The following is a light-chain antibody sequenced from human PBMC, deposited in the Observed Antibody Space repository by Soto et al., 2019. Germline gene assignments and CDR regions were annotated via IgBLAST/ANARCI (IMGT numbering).Light chain of an antibody. CDR3: QQYYSTPLYT. V-gene: IGKV4-1*01. CDR1: KSVLYSSNNKNY. CDR2: WAS. J-gene: IGKJ2*01. Sequence: DIVMTQSPDSLAVSLGERATINCKSSKSVLYSSNNKNYLAWYQQKPGQPPKPLIYWASTRESGVPDRFSGSGSGTDFTLTISSLQAEDVAVYYCQQYYSTPLYTFGQGTKLEIK.